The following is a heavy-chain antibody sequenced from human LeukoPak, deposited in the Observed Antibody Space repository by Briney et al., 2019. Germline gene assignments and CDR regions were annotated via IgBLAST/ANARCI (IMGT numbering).Heavy chain of an antibody. D-gene: IGHD4-11*01. Sequence: GGSLGLSCAASGFTFSSYSMAWVRQAPGKGLECVSFISASSSYIYYAGSVRGRFTISRDNAGDSLFLQMHSLRAHDTAVYYCARDLRMTSHVFDYWGQGTLVTVSS. V-gene: IGHV3-21*01. CDR1: GFTFSSYS. J-gene: IGHJ4*02. CDR3: ARDLRMTSHVFDY. CDR2: ISASSSYI.